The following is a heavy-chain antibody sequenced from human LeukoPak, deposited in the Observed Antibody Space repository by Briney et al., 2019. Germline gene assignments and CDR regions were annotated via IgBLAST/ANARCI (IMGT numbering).Heavy chain of an antibody. J-gene: IGHJ4*02. CDR2: INPNSGGT. CDR3: ARDHRTCDFWSGYLAY. V-gene: IGHV1-2*02. D-gene: IGHD3-3*01. CDR1: GYTFTGYY. Sequence: ASVKVSCKASGYTFTGYYMHWVRQAPGQGLEWMGWINPNSGGTNYAQKFQGRVTMTRDTSISTAYMELSRLRSDDTTVYYCARDHRTCDFWSGYLAYWGQGTLVTVSS.